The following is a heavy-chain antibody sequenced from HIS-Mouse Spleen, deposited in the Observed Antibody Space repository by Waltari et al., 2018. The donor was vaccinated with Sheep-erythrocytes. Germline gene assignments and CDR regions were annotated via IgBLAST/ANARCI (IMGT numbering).Heavy chain of an antibody. Sequence: QVQLVQSGAEVKKPGASVKVSCKASGYTFTGDYMPGGRQAPGQGQERMGWINPSSGGKNYAPKCQGRVTSTRDTSIRTAYMELSRLSSDDTAVYYCARDPRRPRYFDLWGRGTLVTVSS. CDR3: ARDPRRPRYFDL. CDR2: INPSSGGK. CDR1: GYTFTGDY. V-gene: IGHV1-2*01. J-gene: IGHJ2*01.